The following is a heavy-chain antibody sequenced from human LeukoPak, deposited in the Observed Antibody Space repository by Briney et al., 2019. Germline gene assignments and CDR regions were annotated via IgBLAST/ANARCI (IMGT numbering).Heavy chain of an antibody. J-gene: IGHJ4*02. Sequence: ASVKVSCKASGYTFTDYYMHWVRQAPGQGLEWMGWINPNSGGTNYAQKFQGRVTMTRDTSISTAYMELSRLRSDDTAVYYCARDPGYSSPRGDYWGQGTLVTVSS. V-gene: IGHV1-2*02. CDR3: ARDPGYSSPRGDY. CDR1: GYTFTDYY. CDR2: INPNSGGT. D-gene: IGHD5-18*01.